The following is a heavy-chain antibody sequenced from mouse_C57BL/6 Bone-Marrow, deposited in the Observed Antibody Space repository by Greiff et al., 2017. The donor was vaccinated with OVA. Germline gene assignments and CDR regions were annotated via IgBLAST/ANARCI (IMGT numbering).Heavy chain of an antibody. CDR1: GFTFSSYA. J-gene: IGHJ3*01. Sequence: EVKLVESGGGLVKPGGSLKLSCAASGFTFSSYAMSWVRQTPEKRLEWVATISDGGSYTYYPDNVKGRFTISRDNAKNNLYLQMSHLKSEDTAMYYCARGGYYSWFAYWGQGTRVTVSA. CDR2: ISDGGSYT. V-gene: IGHV5-4*03. CDR3: ARGGYYSWFAY. D-gene: IGHD2-3*01.